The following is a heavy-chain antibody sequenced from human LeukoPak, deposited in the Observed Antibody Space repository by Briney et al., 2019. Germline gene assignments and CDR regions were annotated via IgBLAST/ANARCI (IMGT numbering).Heavy chain of an antibody. CDR2: INHSGST. J-gene: IGHJ4*02. CDR3: ARGPSYRSYGSGSYYNY. Sequence: SETLSLTCAVYGGSFSGYCWSWIRQPPGKGLEWIGEINHSGSTNYNPSLKSRVTISVDTSKNQFSLKLSSVTAADTAVYYCARGPSYRSYGSGSYYNYWGQGTLVTVSS. D-gene: IGHD3-10*01. V-gene: IGHV4-34*01. CDR1: GGSFSGYC.